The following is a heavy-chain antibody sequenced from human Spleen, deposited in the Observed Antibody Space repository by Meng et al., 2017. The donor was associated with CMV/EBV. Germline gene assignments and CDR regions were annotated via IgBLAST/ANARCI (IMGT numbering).Heavy chain of an antibody. J-gene: IGHJ6*02. D-gene: IGHD3-3*01. CDR1: GGSISSSSYY. CDR3: ARDSHNYDFWSGSPRGGMDV. CDR2: IYSSGST. Sequence: SETLSLTCTVSGGSISSSSYYWGWIRQPPGKGLEWIGSIYSSGSTYYNPSLKSRVTISVDTSKNQFSLKLSSVTAADTAVYYCARDSHNYDFWSGSPRGGMDVWGQGTTVTVSS. V-gene: IGHV4-39*07.